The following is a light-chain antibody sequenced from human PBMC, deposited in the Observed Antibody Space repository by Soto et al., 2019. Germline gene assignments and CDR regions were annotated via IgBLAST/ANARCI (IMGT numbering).Light chain of an antibody. J-gene: IGLJ2*01. Sequence: QSALTQPASVSGSPGQSITISCTGTSCDVGGYNYVSWHQQHPGKAPKLMIYDVNNRPSGVSNRFSGSKSGNTASLTISGLQAEDEADYYCASYTSSTTVVFGGGTKLTVL. V-gene: IGLV2-14*01. CDR1: SCDVGGYNY. CDR3: ASYTSSTTVV. CDR2: DVN.